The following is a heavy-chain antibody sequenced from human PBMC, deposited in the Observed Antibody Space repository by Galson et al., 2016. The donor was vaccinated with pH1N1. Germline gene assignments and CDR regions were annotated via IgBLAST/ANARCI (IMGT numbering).Heavy chain of an antibody. D-gene: IGHD6-13*01. CDR2: IDPSVGGT. V-gene: IGHV1-46*03. Sequence: SVKVSCKVSGYTFTRYYFHWVRQAPGQGLEWMGVIDPSVGGTTYAQKFQTVVTMTRNTATSTVYMELSGLKSEDTAVYYCIRDLVRLRDWWGQGTLVTVSS. CDR3: IRDLVRLRDW. J-gene: IGHJ4*02. CDR1: GYTFTRYY.